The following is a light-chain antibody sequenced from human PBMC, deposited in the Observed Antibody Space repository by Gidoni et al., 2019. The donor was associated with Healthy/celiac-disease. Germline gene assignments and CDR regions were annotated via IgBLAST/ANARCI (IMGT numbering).Light chain of an antibody. J-gene: IGKJ2*01. CDR1: QSSSSY. Sequence: DIPMTHSPSSLSAAVGDRVTITCPASQSSSSYLNWYQQKPGKAPKLLIYAASSLQSGGPSRFSGSGSGTDFTLTISSLQPEDFATYYCQQSYSTPRTFGQGTKLEIK. CDR2: AAS. V-gene: IGKV1-39*01. CDR3: QQSYSTPRT.